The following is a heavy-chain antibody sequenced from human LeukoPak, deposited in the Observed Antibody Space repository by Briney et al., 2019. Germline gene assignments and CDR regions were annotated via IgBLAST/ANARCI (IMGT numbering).Heavy chain of an antibody. V-gene: IGHV3-33*01. CDR3: AREPHSGGSPIDY. D-gene: IGHD2-15*01. CDR1: GFTFSSYG. Sequence: GGSLRLSCAASGFTFSSYGMHWVRQAPGKGLEGVAVIWYDGSNKYYADSVKGRFPISRHNSKNTLYLQMNSLRAEDTAVYYCAREPHSGGSPIDYWGQGTLVTVSS. CDR2: IWYDGSNK. J-gene: IGHJ4*02.